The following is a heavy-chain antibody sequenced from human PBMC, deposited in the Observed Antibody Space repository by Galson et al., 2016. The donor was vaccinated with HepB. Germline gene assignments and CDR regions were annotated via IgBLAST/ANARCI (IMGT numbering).Heavy chain of an antibody. J-gene: IGHJ2*01. V-gene: IGHV3-49*03. Sequence: SLRLSCAASGFTFGDYDMSCFRQAPGKGLEWVGFIRRRVYGETTEYAASVKGRFAISRDDSKSTAYLQMNSLRDEDTAVYYCARSRGLDTRDFDLWGRGTLVTVSS. CDR2: IRRRVYGETT. CDR3: ARSRGLDTRDFDL. D-gene: IGHD3/OR15-3a*01. CDR1: GFTFGDYD.